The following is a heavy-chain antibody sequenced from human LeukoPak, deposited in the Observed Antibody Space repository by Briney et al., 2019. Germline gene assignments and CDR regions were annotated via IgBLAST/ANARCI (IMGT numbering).Heavy chain of an antibody. CDR3: ASGRGSDY. Sequence: GGSLSLSCAASGFTFSTYWMTWVRQAPGKGLEWVANVNQGGSETYYVDSVKGRFTVSRDNAKNSLYLQMNSLRAEDTAVYYCASGRGSDYWGQGTLVTVSS. D-gene: IGHD1-26*01. V-gene: IGHV3-7*01. CDR1: GFTFSTYW. J-gene: IGHJ4*02. CDR2: VNQGGSET.